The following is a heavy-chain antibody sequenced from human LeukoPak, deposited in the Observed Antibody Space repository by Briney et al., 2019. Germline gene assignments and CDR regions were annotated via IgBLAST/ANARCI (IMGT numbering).Heavy chain of an antibody. V-gene: IGHV3-30*18. CDR2: ISYDGSNK. D-gene: IGHD3-22*01. Sequence: GGSLRLSCAASGFTFSSYGMHWVRQAPGKGLEWVAVISYDGSNKYYADSVKGRFTISRDNSKNTLYLQMNSLRAEDTAVYYCAKDHYYDSSGYYSPYSYFDYWGQGTLVTVSS. CDR3: AKDHYYDSSGYYSPYSYFDY. CDR1: GFTFSSYG. J-gene: IGHJ4*02.